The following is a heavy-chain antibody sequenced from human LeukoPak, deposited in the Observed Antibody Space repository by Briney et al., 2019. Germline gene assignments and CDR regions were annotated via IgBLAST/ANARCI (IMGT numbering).Heavy chain of an antibody. CDR3: ARSDSSGYYLGFDY. V-gene: IGHV3-53*01. Sequence: GGSLRLSCAASGFTVSSNYMSWVRQAPGKGLEWVSVIYSGGSTYYADSVKGRFTISRDNSKSTLYLQMNSLRAEDTAVYYCARSDSSGYYLGFDYWGQGTLVTVSS. J-gene: IGHJ4*02. CDR1: GFTVSSNY. D-gene: IGHD3-22*01. CDR2: IYSGGST.